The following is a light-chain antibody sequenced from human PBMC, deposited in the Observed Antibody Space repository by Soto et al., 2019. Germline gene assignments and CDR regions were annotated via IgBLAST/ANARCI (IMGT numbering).Light chain of an antibody. CDR2: DAS. CDR1: QGISSA. CDR3: QQFKSFLT. J-gene: IGKJ4*01. Sequence: AIQLTQSPSSLSASVGDRVTITCRASQGISSALAWYQQKPGKAPKLLIYDASSLESGVPSRFSGSGSGTDFTLTISCLQPEDFATYYCQQFKSFLTFGGGTKVEIK. V-gene: IGKV1-13*02.